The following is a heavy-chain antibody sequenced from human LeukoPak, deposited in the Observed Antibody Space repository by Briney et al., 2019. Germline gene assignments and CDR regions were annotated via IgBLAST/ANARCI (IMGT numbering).Heavy chain of an antibody. J-gene: IGHJ6*03. Sequence: GGSLRLSCAASGFTFSSYWMHWVRQAPGKGLVWVSHINSDGSSTNYADSVKGRFTISRDNAKNTMYLQMDSLRAEDTAVYYCARDLSGSPALYYYYYMDVWGKGTTVTISS. CDR1: GFTFSSYW. CDR2: INSDGSST. CDR3: ARDLSGSPALYYYYYMDV. D-gene: IGHD3-10*01. V-gene: IGHV3-74*01.